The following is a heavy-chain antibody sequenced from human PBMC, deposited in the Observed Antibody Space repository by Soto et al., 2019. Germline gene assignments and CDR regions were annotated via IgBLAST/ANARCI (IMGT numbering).Heavy chain of an antibody. CDR2: IIPIFGTA. CDR3: ARDRRSGSSYYYYGMDV. J-gene: IGHJ6*02. CDR1: GGTFSSYA. D-gene: IGHD3-10*01. Sequence: QVQLVQSGAEVKKPGSSVKVSCKASGGTFSSYAISWVRQAPGQGLEWMGGIIPIFGTANYAQKFQGRVTITADESTSTAYMELSSLRSEDTAVYYCARDRRSGSSYYYYGMDVWGHGTTVTVSS. V-gene: IGHV1-69*01.